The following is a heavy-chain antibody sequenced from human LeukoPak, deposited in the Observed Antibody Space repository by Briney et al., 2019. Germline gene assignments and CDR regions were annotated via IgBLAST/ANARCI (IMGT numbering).Heavy chain of an antibody. CDR2: INPNSGGT. D-gene: IGHD6-19*01. CDR1: GYTFTAYY. V-gene: IGHV1-2*02. CDR3: ARGKAVAGYSWFDP. Sequence: ASVKVSCKASGYTFTAYYMHWVRQAPGQGLEWMGWINPNSGGTNYAQNFQGRVTMTRDTSISTAYMELSRLRSDDTAVYYCARGKAVAGYSWFDPWGQGTLVTVSS. J-gene: IGHJ5*02.